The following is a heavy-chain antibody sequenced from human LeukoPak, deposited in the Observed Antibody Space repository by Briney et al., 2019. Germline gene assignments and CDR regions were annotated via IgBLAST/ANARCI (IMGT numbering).Heavy chain of an antibody. CDR1: GGSISNLY. CDR2: IYDSGST. D-gene: IGHD4-11*01. J-gene: IGHJ4*02. Sequence: SETLSLTCSVSGGSISNLYWSWIRQPPGKGLEWVGNIYDSGSTNYNPSLKSRVTILVDTSKNQFSLKLSSVTAADTAVYYCARLQGDYWGQGTLVTVSS. CDR3: ARLQGDY. V-gene: IGHV4-59*01.